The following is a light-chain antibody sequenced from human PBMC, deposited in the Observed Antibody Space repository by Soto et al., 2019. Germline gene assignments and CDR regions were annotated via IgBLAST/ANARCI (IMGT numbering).Light chain of an antibody. CDR1: SSDVGGYNY. CDR3: ASYAGRDNLGV. Sequence: QAVVTQPPSASGSPGQSVTISCTGTSSDVGGYNYVSWYQQHPGKAPKLMIYDVSKRPSGVPDRFSGSKSGNTASLTVSGLQADDEADYYCASYAGRDNLGVFGGGTKLTVL. J-gene: IGLJ3*02. CDR2: DVS. V-gene: IGLV2-8*01.